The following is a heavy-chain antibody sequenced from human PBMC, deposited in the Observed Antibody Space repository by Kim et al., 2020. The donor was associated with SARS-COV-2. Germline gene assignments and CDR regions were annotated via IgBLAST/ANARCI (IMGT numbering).Heavy chain of an antibody. CDR3: ARDGEAYGGYATLDY. V-gene: IGHV3-74*01. D-gene: IGHD4-17*01. Sequence: GGSLRLSCAAPGFTFSSYWMHWVRQAPGKGLVWVSRINSDGSSTSYADSVKGRFTISRDNAKNTLYLQMNSLRAEETAVYYCARDGEAYGGYATLDYWGQGTLVTVCS. CDR2: INSDGSST. J-gene: IGHJ4*02. CDR1: GFTFSSYW.